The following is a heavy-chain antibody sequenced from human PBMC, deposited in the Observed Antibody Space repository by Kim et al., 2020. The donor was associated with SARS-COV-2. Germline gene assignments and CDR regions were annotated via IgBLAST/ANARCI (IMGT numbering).Heavy chain of an antibody. D-gene: IGHD1-26*01. J-gene: IGHJ5*02. CDR1: GGSVSGYY. V-gene: IGHV4-59*02. Sequence: SETLSLTCTVSGGSVSGYYWSWIRQPPGKGLEWIGYMYYEGSSNYNPSLKSRLSISVDASRNQFSLNLRSVTAADTAVYYCARLHSHKCEEFDPWGQGT. CDR3: ARLHSHKCEEFDP. CDR2: MYYEGSS.